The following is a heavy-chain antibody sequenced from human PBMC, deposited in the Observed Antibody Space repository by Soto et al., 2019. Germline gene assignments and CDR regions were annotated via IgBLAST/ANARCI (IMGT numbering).Heavy chain of an antibody. Sequence: LSLTCTVSGGSISSSHYWTWMRQHPGKGLEWIGYIYHGGSTKYNPSLESRVTMSVDTSRNQISLNLISVTAADTAVYYCARGGAIFHYFDYWGPGTLVTVSS. V-gene: IGHV4-31*03. CDR1: GGSISSSHY. D-gene: IGHD3-3*01. CDR3: ARGGAIFHYFDY. J-gene: IGHJ4*02. CDR2: IYHGGST.